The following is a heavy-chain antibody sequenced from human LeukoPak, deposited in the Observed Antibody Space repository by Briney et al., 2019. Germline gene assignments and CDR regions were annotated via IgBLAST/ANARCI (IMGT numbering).Heavy chain of an antibody. CDR1: GFTFSSYA. CDR3: AKERGSGSSQPLDY. V-gene: IGHV3-23*01. D-gene: IGHD3-10*01. CDR2: ISGSGGST. Sequence: PGGSLRLSCAASGFTFSSYAMRWVRQAPGEGLEWVSAISGSGGSTYYADSVKGRFTISRDNSKNTLYLQMNSMRAEDTAVYYCAKERGSGSSQPLDYWGQGTLVTVSS. J-gene: IGHJ4*02.